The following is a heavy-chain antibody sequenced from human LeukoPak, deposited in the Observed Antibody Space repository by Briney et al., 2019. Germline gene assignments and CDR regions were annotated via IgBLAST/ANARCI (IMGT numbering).Heavy chain of an antibody. J-gene: IGHJ6*03. CDR1: GFTLSSSE. CDR2: ISRSGSTI. V-gene: IGHV3-48*03. Sequence: WGSLRLSCAASGFTLSSSEMNWVRQAPGKGLEWVSYISRSGSTIFYADSVKGRFTISRDNAKNSVSLQMNSLRAEDTAVYFCARPTWTNYMDVWGKGTAVTISS. CDR3: ARPTWTNYMDV. D-gene: IGHD3/OR15-3a*01.